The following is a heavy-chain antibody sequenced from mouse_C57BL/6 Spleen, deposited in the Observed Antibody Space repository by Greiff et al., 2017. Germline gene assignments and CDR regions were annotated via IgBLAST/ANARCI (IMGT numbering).Heavy chain of an antibody. J-gene: IGHJ4*01. CDR2: ISDGGSYT. Sequence: EVKLMESGGGLVKPGGSLKLSCAASGFTFSSYAMSWVRQTPEKRLEWVATISDGGSYTYYPDNVKGRFTISRDNAKNNLYLQMSHLKSEDTAMYYCARDLSYAMDYWGQGTSGTVAS. CDR3: ARDLSYAMDY. CDR1: GFTFSSYA. V-gene: IGHV5-4*01.